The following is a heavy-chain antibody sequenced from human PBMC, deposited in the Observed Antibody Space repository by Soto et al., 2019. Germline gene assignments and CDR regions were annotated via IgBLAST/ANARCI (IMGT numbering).Heavy chain of an antibody. V-gene: IGHV3-30*18. CDR2: ISYDGSNK. J-gene: IGHJ4*02. D-gene: IGHD3-22*01. Sequence: QVQLVESGGGVVQPGRSLRLSCAASGFTFSSYGMHWVRQAPGKGLEWVAVISYDGSNKYYADSVKGRFTISRDNSKNTLYLQMNSLRAEDTAVYYCAKDPYYDSRGGPFDYWGQGTLVTVSS. CDR1: GFTFSSYG. CDR3: AKDPYYDSRGGPFDY.